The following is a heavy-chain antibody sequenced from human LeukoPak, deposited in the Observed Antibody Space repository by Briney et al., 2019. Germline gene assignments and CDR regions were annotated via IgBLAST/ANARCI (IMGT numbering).Heavy chain of an antibody. CDR3: AKGGHDFNPFYW. Sequence: PGGSLRLSCTASGFTFGDHAMSWVRQAPGKGLEWVSSIKGGGGDPFYADSVKGRFTISRDNSKNTLFLQLDSLRAEDSAVYYCAKGGHDFNPFYWWGQGTLVTVSS. D-gene: IGHD2-21*02. J-gene: IGHJ4*02. CDR2: IKGGGGDP. V-gene: IGHV3-23*01. CDR1: GFTFGDHA.